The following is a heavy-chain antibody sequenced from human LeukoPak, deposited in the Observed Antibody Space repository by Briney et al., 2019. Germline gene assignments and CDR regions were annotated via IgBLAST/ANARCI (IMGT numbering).Heavy chain of an antibody. V-gene: IGHV3-48*03. D-gene: IGHD3-22*01. CDR3: ARAGITMICGFGC. CDR2: ISSNGRII. J-gene: IGHJ1*01. CDR1: GFTFSDHE. Sequence: GGSLRLSCVGSGFTFSDHEMIWVRQAPGKGLEWVSYISSNGRIIYYADSVKGRLTISRDNAKNSLYLHIYSLRAEDTAVYYCARAGITMICGFGCWGQGTLVTVSS.